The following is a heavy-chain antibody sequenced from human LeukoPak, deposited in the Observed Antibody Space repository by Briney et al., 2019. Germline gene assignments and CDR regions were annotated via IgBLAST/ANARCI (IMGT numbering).Heavy chain of an antibody. J-gene: IGHJ3*02. D-gene: IGHD1-26*01. Sequence: SETLSLTCTVSGGSISSYYWSWIRQPPGKGLEWIGNIYYSGSTNYNPSLKSRVTISVDTSKNQFSLKLSSVTAADTAVYYCARSIVGATIYAFDIWGQGTMVTVSS. CDR2: IYYSGST. CDR3: ARSIVGATIYAFDI. V-gene: IGHV4-59*01. CDR1: GGSISSYY.